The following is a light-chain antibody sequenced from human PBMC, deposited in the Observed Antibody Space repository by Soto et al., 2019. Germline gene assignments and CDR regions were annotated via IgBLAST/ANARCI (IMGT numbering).Light chain of an antibody. Sequence: VLTQSPGTLSLSPGERTTLSCRASQSVSSSYLAWYQQKPGQAPRLLIYGASSRATGIPDRFSGSGSRTDFTLTITRLEPEDVAVYYCQQYSSFPYTFGQGTKLEIK. CDR1: QSVSSSY. CDR2: GAS. J-gene: IGKJ2*01. CDR3: QQYSSFPYT. V-gene: IGKV3-20*01.